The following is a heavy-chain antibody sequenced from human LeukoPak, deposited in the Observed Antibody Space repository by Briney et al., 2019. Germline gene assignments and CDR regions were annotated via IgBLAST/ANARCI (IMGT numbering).Heavy chain of an antibody. CDR3: ARVRTTYYYDTTGYSFDH. V-gene: IGHV3-74*01. D-gene: IGHD3-22*01. J-gene: IGHJ4*02. Sequence: PGGSLRLSCAASGFTFSNFWIHWARQAPGKGLVWVSRISIDGSTTNYAGSVKGRFTISRDNAKNTVSLQMNGLRVEDTAVYYCARVRTTYYYDTTGYSFDHWGQGTLVTVSS. CDR2: ISIDGSTT. CDR1: GFTFSNFW.